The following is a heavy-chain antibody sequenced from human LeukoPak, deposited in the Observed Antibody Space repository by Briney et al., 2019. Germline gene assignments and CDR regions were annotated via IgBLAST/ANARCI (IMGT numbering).Heavy chain of an antibody. J-gene: IGHJ4*02. CDR1: GGSISSYY. Sequence: SETLSLTCTVSGGSISSYYWSWIRQPPGKGLEWIGYIYYSGSTNYNPSLKSRVTISVDTSKNQFSLKLSSVPAADTAVYYCARSEGRDGYNFDYWGQGTLVTVSS. CDR3: ARSEGRDGYNFDY. D-gene: IGHD5-24*01. V-gene: IGHV4-59*01. CDR2: IYYSGST.